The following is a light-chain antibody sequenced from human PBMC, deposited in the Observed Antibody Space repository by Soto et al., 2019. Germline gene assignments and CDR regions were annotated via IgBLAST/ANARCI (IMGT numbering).Light chain of an antibody. J-gene: IGLJ3*02. V-gene: IGLV2-14*03. CDR3: CSYAGSSFWV. CDR2: DVS. Sequence: QSVLTQPASVSGSPGQSITISCTGTSSDVGGYNYVSWYQHHPGKAPKLMIFDVSNRPSGVSNRFSGSKSGNTASLTISVLQAEDEADYYCCSYAGSSFWVFGGGTKVTVL. CDR1: SSDVGGYNY.